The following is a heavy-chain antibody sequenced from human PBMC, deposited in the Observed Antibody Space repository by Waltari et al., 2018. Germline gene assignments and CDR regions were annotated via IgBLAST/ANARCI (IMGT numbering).Heavy chain of an antibody. CDR2: IYYSGST. Sequence: QLQLQESGPGLVKPSETLSLTCTVPGGSISSSSYYWGWIRQPPGKGLGWIGSIYYSGSTYYNPSLKSRVTISVDTSKNQFSLKLSSVTAADTAVYYCARLQQLAIDYWGQGTLVTVSS. CDR3: ARLQQLAIDY. J-gene: IGHJ4*02. D-gene: IGHD6-13*01. V-gene: IGHV4-39*01. CDR1: GGSISSSSYY.